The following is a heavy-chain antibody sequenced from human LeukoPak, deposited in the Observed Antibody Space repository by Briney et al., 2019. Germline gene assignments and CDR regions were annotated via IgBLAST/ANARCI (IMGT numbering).Heavy chain of an antibody. Sequence: GGSQRLSCAASGFTFSSYAMHWVRQAPGKGLEWVAVISYDGSNKYYADSVKGRFTISRDNSKNTLYLQMNSLRAEDTAVYYCARGDSSGWYYFDYWGQGTLVTVSS. CDR1: GFTFSSYA. CDR2: ISYDGSNK. J-gene: IGHJ4*02. D-gene: IGHD6-19*01. V-gene: IGHV3-30-3*01. CDR3: ARGDSSGWYYFDY.